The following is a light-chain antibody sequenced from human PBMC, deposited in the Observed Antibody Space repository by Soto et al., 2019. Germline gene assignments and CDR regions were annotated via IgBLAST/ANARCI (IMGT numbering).Light chain of an antibody. CDR3: QQYNSYSPEVT. CDR1: QSISSW. J-gene: IGKJ3*01. V-gene: IGKV1-5*03. CDR2: KAS. Sequence: DIQMTQSPSPLSASVGDRVTITCRASQSISSWLAWYQQKPGKAPKLLIYKASSLESGVPSRFSGSGSGTEFTLTISSLQPDDFATYYCQQYNSYSPEVTFGPGTKVDIK.